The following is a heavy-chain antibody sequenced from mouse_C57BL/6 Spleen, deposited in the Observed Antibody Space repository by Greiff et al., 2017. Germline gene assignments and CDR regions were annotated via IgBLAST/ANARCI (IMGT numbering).Heavy chain of an antibody. Sequence: VQLQQPGAELVKPGASVKLSCKASVYTFTSYWMQWVTQRPGQGLECIGEIDPSDSYTNYNQKFKGKATLTVDTSSSTAYMQLSSLTSEDSAVYYCARGGDGYYGAYWGQGTLVTVSA. CDR1: VYTFTSYW. CDR3: ARGGDGYYGAY. D-gene: IGHD2-3*01. J-gene: IGHJ3*01. CDR2: IDPSDSYT. V-gene: IGHV1-50*01.